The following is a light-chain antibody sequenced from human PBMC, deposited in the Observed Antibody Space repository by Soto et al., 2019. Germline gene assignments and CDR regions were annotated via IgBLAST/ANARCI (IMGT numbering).Light chain of an antibody. Sequence: EIEMTQCPATRSLSQWEIATLSCRASQSVSNYLAWYQQKPGQAPRLLIYGASSRATGIPDRFSGSGSGTDFTLTISSLEPEDFAVYYCQQYGTSPYTFGQGTRLEI. CDR3: QQYGTSPYT. CDR1: QSVSNY. V-gene: IGKV3-20*01. CDR2: GAS. J-gene: IGKJ5*01.